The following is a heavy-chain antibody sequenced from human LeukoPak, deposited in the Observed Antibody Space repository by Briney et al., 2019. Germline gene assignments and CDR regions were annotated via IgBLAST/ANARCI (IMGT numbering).Heavy chain of an antibody. D-gene: IGHD3-10*01. CDR3: ARWALYGEVKDY. Sequence: KSSETLSLTCTVSGGSISSSSYYWGWIRQPPGKGLEWIGSIYYSGSTYYNPSLKSRVTISVDTSKNQFSLKLSSVTAADTAVYYCARWALYGEVKDYWGQGTLVTVSS. CDR2: IYYSGST. J-gene: IGHJ4*02. CDR1: GGSISSSSYY. V-gene: IGHV4-39*07.